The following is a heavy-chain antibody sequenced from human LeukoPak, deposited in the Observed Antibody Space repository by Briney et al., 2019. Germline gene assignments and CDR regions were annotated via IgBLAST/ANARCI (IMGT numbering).Heavy chain of an antibody. CDR1: GFTVSSNY. CDR2: IYSGGST. CDR3: AREGAAAGSYYFDY. V-gene: IGHV3-53*01. Sequence: GGSLRLSCAASGFTVSSNYMSWVRQAPGKGLEWVSVIYSGGSTYYADSVKGRFTISRDNSKNTLYLQMNSLRAEDTAVYYCAREGAAAGSYYFDYWGQGTLVTVSS. J-gene: IGHJ4*02. D-gene: IGHD6-13*01.